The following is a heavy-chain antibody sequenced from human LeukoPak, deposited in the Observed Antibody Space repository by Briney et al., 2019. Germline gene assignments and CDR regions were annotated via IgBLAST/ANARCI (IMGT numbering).Heavy chain of an antibody. D-gene: IGHD5-18*01. J-gene: IGHJ4*02. CDR1: GFTFSDPY. CDR3: ARTARHLDY. V-gene: IGHV3-11*04. CDR2: ISGSGTDI. Sequence: GGSLRLSCAASGFTFSDPYMSWLRQAPGKGLECLSYISGSGTDINYADSVRGRFTISRDNAKNLLYLQMNDLRVEDTAVYYCARTARHLDYWGQGTLVTVSS.